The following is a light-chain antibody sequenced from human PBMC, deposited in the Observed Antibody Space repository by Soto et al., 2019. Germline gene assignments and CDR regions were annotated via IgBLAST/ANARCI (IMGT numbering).Light chain of an antibody. CDR2: GAS. J-gene: IGKJ4*01. V-gene: IGKV3-15*01. Sequence: EIVMTQSPATLSVSPGERVTLSCRASQNIASSLDWYQQIPGQPPRLLFYGASTRAPAVPARFSGSGSGTEFTLSISSLQSEDFAVYYCQHYYDWPLTFGGGTRVEIK. CDR3: QHYYDWPLT. CDR1: QNIASS.